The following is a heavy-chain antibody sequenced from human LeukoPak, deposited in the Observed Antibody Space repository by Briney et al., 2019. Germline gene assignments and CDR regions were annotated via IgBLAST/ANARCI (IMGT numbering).Heavy chain of an antibody. V-gene: IGHV3-23*01. D-gene: IGHD5-18*01. J-gene: IGHJ4*02. Sequence: GGSLRLSCEASGFTFGSHAMYWVRQAPGKGLEWVAGIFGSGGSPHYADPVKGRFTISRDNSRNTVYLQINSLRAEDTAVYYCGKTTVGYSSGQKPTWPVDYWGQGTLVTVSS. CDR3: GKTTVGYSSGQKPTWPVDY. CDR1: GFTFGSHA. CDR2: IFGSGGSP.